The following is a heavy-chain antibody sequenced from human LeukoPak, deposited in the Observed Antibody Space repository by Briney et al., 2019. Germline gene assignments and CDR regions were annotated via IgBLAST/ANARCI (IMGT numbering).Heavy chain of an antibody. Sequence: GGSLRLSCAASGFTFSSYAMSWVRQSPGKGLEWVSAIGGSGGSTYYADSVKGRFTISRDNSMDTLYLQMNSLRAEDTAVYYCAKQTTVTTFDFWGQGTLVTVSS. CDR3: AKQTTVTTFDF. V-gene: IGHV3-23*01. CDR2: IGGSGGST. J-gene: IGHJ4*02. D-gene: IGHD4-17*01. CDR1: GFTFSSYA.